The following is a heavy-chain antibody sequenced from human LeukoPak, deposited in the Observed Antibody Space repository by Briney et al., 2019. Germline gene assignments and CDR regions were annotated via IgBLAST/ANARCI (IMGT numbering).Heavy chain of an antibody. D-gene: IGHD3-9*01. CDR1: GYTFTGYY. J-gene: IGHJ5*02. CDR2: INPNSGGT. V-gene: IGHV1-2*02. Sequence: ASVKVSCKASGYTFTGYYMHWVRQAPGQGLEWMGWINPNSGGTNYAQKFQGRVTMTRDTSISIAYMELSRLRSDDTAVYYCARDNFPYYDILTGYYFIRWFDPWGQGTLVTVSS. CDR3: ARDNFPYYDILTGYYFIRWFDP.